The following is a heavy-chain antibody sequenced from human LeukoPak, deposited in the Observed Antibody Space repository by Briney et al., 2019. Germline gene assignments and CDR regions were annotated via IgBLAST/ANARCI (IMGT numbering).Heavy chain of an antibody. CDR1: GGSISSNNYY. CDR3: ARGGPDYFDY. Sequence: RPSETLSLTCTVSGGSISSNNYYWGWIRQPPGKGLEWIGSVYYSGSTFYNPSLKSRVTISVDTSKNQFSLKLSSVTAADTAVYYCARGGPDYFDYWGQGTLVTVSS. V-gene: IGHV4-39*07. J-gene: IGHJ4*02. CDR2: VYYSGST. D-gene: IGHD1-14*01.